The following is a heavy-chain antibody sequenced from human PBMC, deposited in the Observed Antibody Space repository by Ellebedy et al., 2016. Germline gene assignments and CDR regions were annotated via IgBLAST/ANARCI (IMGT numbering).Heavy chain of an antibody. V-gene: IGHV3-69-1*01. CDR2: ISFSDVI. J-gene: IGHJ4*02. Sequence: GESLKISXVASGLTLRTDYMNWVRQAPGKAPEWLSYISFSDVIFYADSVKGRFTISRDNAKNSLYLQMNSLRAEDTAVYHCASAIDYWGQGTLVTVSS. CDR3: ASAIDY. CDR1: GLTLRTDY.